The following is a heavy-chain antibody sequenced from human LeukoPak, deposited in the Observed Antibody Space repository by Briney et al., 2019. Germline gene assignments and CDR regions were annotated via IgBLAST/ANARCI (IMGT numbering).Heavy chain of an antibody. D-gene: IGHD2-15*01. CDR2: INHSGST. CDR1: GGSFSGYY. J-gene: IGHJ6*03. Sequence: SETLSLTCAVYGGSFSGYYWSWIRQPPGKGLEWIGEINHSGSTNYNPSLKSRVTISVDTSKNQFSLKLSSVTAADTAVYYCARTQRHCSGGSCYSVRPYYYCYMDVWGKGTTVTVSS. V-gene: IGHV4-34*01. CDR3: ARTQRHCSGGSCYSVRPYYYCYMDV.